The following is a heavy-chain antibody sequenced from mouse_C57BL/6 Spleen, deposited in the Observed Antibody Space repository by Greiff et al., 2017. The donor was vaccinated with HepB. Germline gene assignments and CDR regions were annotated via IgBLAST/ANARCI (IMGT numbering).Heavy chain of an antibody. CDR2: INPNNGGT. Sequence: VQLQQSGPELVKPGASVKIPCKASGYTFTDYNMDWVKQSHGKSLEWIGDINPNNGGTIYNQKFKGKATLTVDKSSSTAYMELRSLTSEDTAVYYCARYYYGSHWYFDVWGTGTTVTVSS. V-gene: IGHV1-18*01. J-gene: IGHJ1*03. D-gene: IGHD1-1*01. CDR1: GYTFTDYN. CDR3: ARYYYGSHWYFDV.